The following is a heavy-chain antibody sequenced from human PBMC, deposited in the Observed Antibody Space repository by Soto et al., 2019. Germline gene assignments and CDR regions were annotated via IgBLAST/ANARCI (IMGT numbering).Heavy chain of an antibody. CDR1: GFTFSSYA. D-gene: IGHD1-26*01. J-gene: IGHJ4*02. V-gene: IGHV3-23*01. Sequence: EVQLLESGGGLVQPGGSLRLSCAASGFTFSSYAMSWVRQAPGKGLEWVSAISGSGGSTYYADSVKGRFTISRDNSKNARYLQMNSLRAEDTAVYYCAKDRAVGATNFDYWGQGTLVTVSS. CDR2: ISGSGGST. CDR3: AKDRAVGATNFDY.